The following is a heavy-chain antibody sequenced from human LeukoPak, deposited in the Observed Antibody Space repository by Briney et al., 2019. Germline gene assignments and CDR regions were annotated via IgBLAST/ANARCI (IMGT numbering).Heavy chain of an antibody. CDR2: INHSGST. CDR3: ARDKAGLYYYDSSGYSGWFDP. CDR1: GGSFSGYY. Sequence: SETLSLTCAVYGGSFSGYYWSWIRQPPGKGLEWIGEINHSGSTNYNPSLKSRVTISVDTSKNQFSLKLSSVTAADTAVYYCARDKAGLYYYDSSGYSGWFDPWGQGTLVTVSS. V-gene: IGHV4-34*01. J-gene: IGHJ5*02. D-gene: IGHD3-22*01.